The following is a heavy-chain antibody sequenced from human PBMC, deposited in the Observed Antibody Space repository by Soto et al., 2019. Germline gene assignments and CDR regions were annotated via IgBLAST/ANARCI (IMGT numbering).Heavy chain of an antibody. CDR2: ISGSGGST. CDR3: AKELADIVVVVAAIGGMDV. CDR1: GFTFSSYA. J-gene: IGHJ6*02. Sequence: GGSLRLSCAASGFTFSSYAMSWVRQAPGKGLEWVSAISGSGGSTYYADSVKGRFTISRDNSKNTLYLQMNSLRAEDTAVYYCAKELADIVVVVAAIGGMDVWGQGPTVTVSS. V-gene: IGHV3-23*01. D-gene: IGHD2-15*01.